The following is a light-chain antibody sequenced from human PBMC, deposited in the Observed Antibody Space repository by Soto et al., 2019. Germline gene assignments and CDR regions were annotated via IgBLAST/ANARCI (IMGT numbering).Light chain of an antibody. J-gene: IGKJ5*01. CDR3: QQRSTWPPT. Sequence: EIVLTQSPATRSLSPGERATLSCMASQSVSSYLAWYQQKPGQAPRLLIYDASNRATGIPARFSGSGSGTDFTLTISSLEPEDFAIYYCQQRSTWPPTFGQGTRLEMK. V-gene: IGKV3-11*01. CDR2: DAS. CDR1: QSVSSY.